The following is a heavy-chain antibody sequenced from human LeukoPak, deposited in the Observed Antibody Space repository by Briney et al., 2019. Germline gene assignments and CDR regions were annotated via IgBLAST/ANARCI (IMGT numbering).Heavy chain of an antibody. V-gene: IGHV4-61*02. D-gene: IGHD6-19*01. CDR1: GGSISSGSYY. CDR3: ARARDAWAVAGSIDY. Sequence: SETLSLTCTVSGGSISSGSYYWSWIRQPAGKGLEWIGRIYTSGSTNYNPSLKSRVTISVDTSKNQFSLELSSVTAADTAVYYCARARDAWAVAGSIDYWGQGTLVTVSS. CDR2: IYTSGST. J-gene: IGHJ4*02.